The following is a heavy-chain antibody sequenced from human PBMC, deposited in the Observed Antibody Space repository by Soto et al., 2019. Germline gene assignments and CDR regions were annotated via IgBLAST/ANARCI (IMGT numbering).Heavy chain of an antibody. CDR2: IYWDDDK. D-gene: IGHD6-13*01. CDR3: AHRQYSSSYGAFDI. Sequence: LVNPTQTLTLTCTFSGFSLSTSGVGVGWIRQPPGKALEWLALIYWDDDKRYSPSLKSRLTIPKDTSKNQVVLTMTNMDPVDTATYYCAHRQYSSSYGAFDIWGQGTMVTVSS. CDR1: GFSLSTSGVG. V-gene: IGHV2-5*02. J-gene: IGHJ3*02.